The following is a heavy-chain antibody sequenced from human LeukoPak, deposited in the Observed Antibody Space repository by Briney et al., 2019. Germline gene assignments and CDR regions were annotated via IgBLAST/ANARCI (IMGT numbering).Heavy chain of an antibody. V-gene: IGHV3-15*01. CDR1: GLSFGNAW. CDR2: IKSKNVGETT. CDR3: ITGPSNSGY. Sequence: GGSLRLPCVVCGLSFGNAWMSWVRQAPGKGLEWVGRIKSKNVGETTEYAAPVQGRFTISRDDSGNTVYLQMSSLKTEDTGVYYCITGPSNSGYWGQGTLVTVSS. D-gene: IGHD4-23*01. J-gene: IGHJ4*02.